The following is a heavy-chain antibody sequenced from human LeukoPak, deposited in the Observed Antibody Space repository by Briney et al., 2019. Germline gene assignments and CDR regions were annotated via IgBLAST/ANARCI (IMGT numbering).Heavy chain of an antibody. V-gene: IGHV3-74*01. CDR2: INPDGSAT. Sequence: GESLKISCAASGFTFSSYWLHWVRQAPGEGLVWVSRINPDGSATAYAASVKGRFTISRDNVRNTLYLQMNSLRAEDTAVYFCARVGGSSEFDYWGQGTLVTVSS. CDR3: ARVGGSSEFDY. CDR1: GFTFSSYW. D-gene: IGHD1-26*01. J-gene: IGHJ4*02.